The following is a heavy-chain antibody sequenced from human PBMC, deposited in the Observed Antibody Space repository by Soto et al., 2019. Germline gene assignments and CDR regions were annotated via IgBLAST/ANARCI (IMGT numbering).Heavy chain of an antibody. CDR2: IQYSGTT. V-gene: IGHV4-31*03. D-gene: IGHD5-12*01. CDR1: GGSVSGGTYY. Sequence: PSETLSLTCSVSGGSVSGGTYYWSWIRHRPGKGLEWIGNIQYSGTTSYNPSLKSRLTISIDTSKNQFSLNLSSVTAADTAFYYCARDRSGYSGGRARHFDHWGQGTLVTVSS. CDR3: ARDRSGYSGGRARHFDH. J-gene: IGHJ4*02.